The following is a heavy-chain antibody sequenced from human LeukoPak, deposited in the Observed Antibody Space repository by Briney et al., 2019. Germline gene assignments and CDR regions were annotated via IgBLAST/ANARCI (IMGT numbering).Heavy chain of an antibody. D-gene: IGHD3-22*01. V-gene: IGHV3-23*01. CDR3: AKRGAVIRVILVGFHKEAYYFDS. CDR2: ISDSAGRT. J-gene: IGHJ4*02. CDR1: GITLSNYG. Sequence: PGGSLRLSCAVSGITLSNYGMSWVRQAPGKGLEWVAGISDSAGRTKYADSVKGRFTISRDNPKNTLYLQMNSLRAEDTAVYFCAKRGAVIRVILVGFHKEAYYFDSWGRGALVTVSS.